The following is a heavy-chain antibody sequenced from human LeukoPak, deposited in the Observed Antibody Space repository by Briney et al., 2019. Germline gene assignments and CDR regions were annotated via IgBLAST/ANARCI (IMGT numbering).Heavy chain of an antibody. CDR3: ARDGSLGELSLYATDY. Sequence: GGSLRLSCAASGFTFSDYYMSWVRQAPGKGLEWVSYISSSSSYTNYADSVKGRFTISRDNAKNSLYLQMNSLRAEDTAVYYCARDGSLGELSLYATDYWGQGTLVTVSS. J-gene: IGHJ4*02. CDR1: GFTFSDYY. D-gene: IGHD3-16*02. CDR2: ISSSSSYT. V-gene: IGHV3-11*06.